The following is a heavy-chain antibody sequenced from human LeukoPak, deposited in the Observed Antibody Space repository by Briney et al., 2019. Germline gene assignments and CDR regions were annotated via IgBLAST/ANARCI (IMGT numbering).Heavy chain of an antibody. Sequence: GGSLRLSCAASGFTFSTYGMHWVRQAPGKGLEWVSLIRYVGGNKYYADSVKGRFTISRDNSKNTLYLQMNSLRAEDTAVYYCVRDPYGDYLRYFDYWGQGSLVTVSS. CDR1: GFTFSTYG. CDR2: IRYVGGNK. D-gene: IGHD4-17*01. J-gene: IGHJ4*02. V-gene: IGHV3-30*02. CDR3: VRDPYGDYLRYFDY.